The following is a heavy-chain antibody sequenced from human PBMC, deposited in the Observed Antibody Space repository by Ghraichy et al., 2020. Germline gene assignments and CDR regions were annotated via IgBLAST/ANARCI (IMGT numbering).Heavy chain of an antibody. J-gene: IGHJ5*02. V-gene: IGHV3-23*01. Sequence: GGSLRLSCTASGFTFNSYAMSWVRQAPGKGLEWVSDISGSGDNTYYAQSVKGRFTISRDNSKNTLYLQMNSLRADDTAVYYCAKRGAASAATSWFDPWGQGTLVIVS. CDR2: ISGSGDNT. D-gene: IGHD2-15*01. CDR3: AKRGAASAATSWFDP. CDR1: GFTFNSYA.